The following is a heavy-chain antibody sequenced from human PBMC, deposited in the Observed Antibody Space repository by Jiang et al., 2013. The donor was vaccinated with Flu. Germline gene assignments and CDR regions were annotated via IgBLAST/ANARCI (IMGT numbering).Heavy chain of an antibody. CDR1: DGSFSGYY. Sequence: LLKPSETLSLTCAVYDGSFSGYYWSWIRQPPGKGLEWIGYIHNSGTTNYNPSLKSRVTISIGTSTNQFSLKLISVTAPDTAVYYCASFLGYCSSTSCYDLYYFDYWGQGTLVTVSS. D-gene: IGHD2-2*01. V-gene: IGHV4-34*01. J-gene: IGHJ4*02. CDR3: ASFLGYCSSTSCYDLYYFDY. CDR2: IHNSGTT.